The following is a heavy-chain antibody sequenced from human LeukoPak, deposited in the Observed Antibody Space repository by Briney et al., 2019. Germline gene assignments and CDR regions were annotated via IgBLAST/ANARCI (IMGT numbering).Heavy chain of an antibody. CDR1: GFTLNKAG. CDR2: VRSKSDGGTE. CDR3: NTDLLEWFGGLVSDY. J-gene: IGHJ4*02. Sequence: GGSLRLSCAASGFTLNKAGMNWVRQAPGKGLEWVGRVRSKSDGGTEDYAAPVKGRFTISRDDSKNTLYLQINNLKTEDTAVYYCNTDLLEWFGGLVSDYWGQGTLVTVSS. D-gene: IGHD3-3*01. V-gene: IGHV3-15*01.